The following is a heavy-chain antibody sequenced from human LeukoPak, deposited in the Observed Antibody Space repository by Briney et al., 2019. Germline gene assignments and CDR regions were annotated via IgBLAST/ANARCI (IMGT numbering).Heavy chain of an antibody. Sequence: GRSLRLSCAASGFTFDDYAMHWVRQAPGKGLEWVSGNSWNSGSIGYADSVKGRFTISRDNAKNSLYLQMNSLRAEDTALYYCAKDDRDDYGDYGFGYWGQGTLVTVSS. CDR1: GFTFDDYA. D-gene: IGHD4-17*01. J-gene: IGHJ4*02. CDR2: NSWNSGSI. CDR3: AKDDRDDYGDYGFGY. V-gene: IGHV3-9*01.